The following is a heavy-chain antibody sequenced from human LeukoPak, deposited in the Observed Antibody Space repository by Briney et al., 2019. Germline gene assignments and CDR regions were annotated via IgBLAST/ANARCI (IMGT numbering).Heavy chain of an antibody. CDR3: ATDRWELLSSVRENWFDP. D-gene: IGHD1-26*01. CDR1: GYTLTELS. J-gene: IGHJ5*02. Sequence: ASVKVSCKVSGYTLTELSMHWVRQAPGKGLGWMGGFDPEDGETIYAQKFQGRVTMTEDTSTDTAYMELSSLRSEDTAVYYCATDRWELLSSVRENWFDPWGQGTLVTVSS. CDR2: FDPEDGET. V-gene: IGHV1-24*01.